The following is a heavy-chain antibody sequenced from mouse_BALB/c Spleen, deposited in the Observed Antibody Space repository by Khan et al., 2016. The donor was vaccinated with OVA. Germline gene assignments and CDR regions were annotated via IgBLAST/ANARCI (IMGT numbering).Heavy chain of an antibody. V-gene: IGHV9-3-1*01. D-gene: IGHD2-5*01. CDR3: ARSKPDWYFDR. CDR1: GYTFTNYG. CDR2: INTYTGEP. J-gene: IGHJ1*01. Sequence: QIQLVQSGPELKKPGETVKISCKASGYTFTNYGMNWVKQAPGKGLKWMGWINTYTGEPTYADDFKGRFAFSLETSASTAYWQINNLKNEDTAKYCCARSKPDWYFDRWGAGTTVTVAS.